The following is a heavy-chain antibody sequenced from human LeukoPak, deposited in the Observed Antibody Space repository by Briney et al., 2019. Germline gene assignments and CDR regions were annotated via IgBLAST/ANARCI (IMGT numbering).Heavy chain of an antibody. Sequence: SETLSLTCTVSGGSISGHYWSWVRQPAEKGLEWIGRIYSSGSSNYNPSLKSRVTMSVDTSKNQFFLKLSSVTAADTAVYYCARDRSGWYGSEYWGQGTLVTVSS. J-gene: IGHJ4*02. CDR1: GGSISGHY. CDR3: ARDRSGWYGSEY. D-gene: IGHD6-19*01. CDR2: IYSSGSS. V-gene: IGHV4-4*07.